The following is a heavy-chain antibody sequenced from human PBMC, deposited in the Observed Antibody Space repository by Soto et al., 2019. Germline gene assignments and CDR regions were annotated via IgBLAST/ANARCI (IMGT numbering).Heavy chain of an antibody. V-gene: IGHV4-39*01. CDR1: GGSISSNSYY. J-gene: IGHJ4*02. CDR3: ARRLFSSTWPSYFDY. Sequence: QLQLQESGPGLVRPSETLSLSCTVSGGSISSNSYYWGWIRQPPGKGLEWIGYIHYSGSTYYNPSLRSRVTSSVDTSKNQFSLKVSSVTAADTAVYYCARRLFSSTWPSYFDYWGQGTLVTVSS. CDR2: IHYSGST. D-gene: IGHD6-13*01.